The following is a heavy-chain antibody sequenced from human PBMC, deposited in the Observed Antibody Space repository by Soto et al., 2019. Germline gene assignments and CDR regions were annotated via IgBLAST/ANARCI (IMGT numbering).Heavy chain of an antibody. CDR2: MNPNSGNT. D-gene: IGHD3-22*01. J-gene: IGHJ4*02. Sequence: ASVKVSCKASGYTFTSYDINWVRQATGQGLEWMGWMNPNSGNTGYAQKFQGRVTMTRNTSISTAYMELSSLRSEDTAVYYCARAGHSYPSSGYYHSDYWGQRTLVTVS. V-gene: IGHV1-8*01. CDR1: GYTFTSYD. CDR3: ARAGHSYPSSGYYHSDY.